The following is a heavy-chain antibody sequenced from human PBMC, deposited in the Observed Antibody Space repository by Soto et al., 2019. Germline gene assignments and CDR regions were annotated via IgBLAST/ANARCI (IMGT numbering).Heavy chain of an antibody. CDR1: GFIVSSNY. CDR2: IYSGGST. V-gene: IGHV3-66*01. Sequence: PGGSLRVSCAASGFIVSSNYMSWVRQAPGKGLEWVSVIYSGGSTYYADSVKGRFTISRDNSKNTLYLQMNSLRAEDTAVYYCARDAIENYYYYYGMDVWGQGTTVTVSS. CDR3: ARDAIENYYYYYGMDV. J-gene: IGHJ6*02. D-gene: IGHD3-22*01.